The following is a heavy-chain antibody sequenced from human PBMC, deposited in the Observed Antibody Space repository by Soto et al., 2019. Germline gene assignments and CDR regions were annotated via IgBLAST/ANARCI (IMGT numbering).Heavy chain of an antibody. Sequence: ASVKVSCTASGGTFSSYASSWVRQAPGQGLEWMGGIIPIFGTANYAQKFQGRVTITADESTSTAYMELSSLRSEDTAVYYCARHSSGWYQDYYYYGMDVWGQGTTVTVSS. V-gene: IGHV1-69*13. CDR3: ARHSSGWYQDYYYYGMDV. J-gene: IGHJ6*02. CDR1: GGTFSSYA. CDR2: IIPIFGTA. D-gene: IGHD6-19*01.